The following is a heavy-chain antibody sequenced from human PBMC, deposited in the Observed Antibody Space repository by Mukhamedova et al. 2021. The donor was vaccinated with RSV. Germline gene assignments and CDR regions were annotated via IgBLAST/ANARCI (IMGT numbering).Heavy chain of an antibody. D-gene: IGHD2-2*01. CDR3: AKDSLRYQLPTWDWYYFDY. J-gene: IGHJ4*02. CDR2: ISGSGGST. V-gene: IGHV3-23*01. Sequence: VRQAPGKGLEWVSAISGSGGSTYYADSVKGRFTISRDNSKNTLYLQMNSLRAEDTAVYYCAKDSLRYQLPTWDWYYFDYWGQGTL.